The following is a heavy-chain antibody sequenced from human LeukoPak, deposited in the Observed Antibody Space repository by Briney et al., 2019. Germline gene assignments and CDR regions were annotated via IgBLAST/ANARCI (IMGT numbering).Heavy chain of an antibody. V-gene: IGHV3-66*01. CDR3: ARVGSWARRFGLFDY. CDR2: IYSGGST. CDR1: GFTVSSNY. D-gene: IGHD3-10*01. J-gene: IGHJ4*02. Sequence: GGSLRLSCAASGFTVSSNYMSWVRQAPGKGLEWVSVIYSGGSTYYADSVKGRFTISRDNSKNTLYPQMNSLRAEDTAVYYCARVGSWARRFGLFDYWGQGTLVTVSS.